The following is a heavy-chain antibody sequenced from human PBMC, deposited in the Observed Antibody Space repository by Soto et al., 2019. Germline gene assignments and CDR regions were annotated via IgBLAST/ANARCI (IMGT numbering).Heavy chain of an antibody. Sequence: EVQLLESGGGLVQPGGSLRLSCAASGFTFSSYAMRWVRQAPGKGLEWVSAISGSGDSTYYADSVKGRFTVSRDNPKNTLYLQMNSLSAEDSAVYYCARRGSGSYYDYWGQGTLVTVSS. J-gene: IGHJ4*02. CDR3: ARRGSGSYYDY. V-gene: IGHV3-23*01. CDR1: GFTFSSYA. D-gene: IGHD1-26*01. CDR2: ISGSGDST.